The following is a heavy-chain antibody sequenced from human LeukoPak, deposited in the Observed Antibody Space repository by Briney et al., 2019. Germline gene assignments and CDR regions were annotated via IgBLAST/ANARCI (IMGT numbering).Heavy chain of an antibody. V-gene: IGHV1-18*01. Sequence: ASVKVSCKASGYTFTTYGISWVRQAPGQGLEWMGWITAYNGNTNYAQKLQGRVTMTTDTSTSTAYMELRSLRSDDTAVYCCARDRYCSGGSCSTVGLDYWGQGTLVTVSS. J-gene: IGHJ4*02. CDR2: ITAYNGNT. CDR1: GYTFTTYG. D-gene: IGHD2-15*01. CDR3: ARDRYCSGGSCSTVGLDY.